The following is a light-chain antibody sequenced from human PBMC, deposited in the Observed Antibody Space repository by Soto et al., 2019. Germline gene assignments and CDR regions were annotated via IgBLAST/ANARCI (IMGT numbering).Light chain of an antibody. J-gene: IGKJ1*01. Sequence: EIVWTQSPGTLSLSPGERVTLSCRASQSVSSSYLTWYRQKPGPAPSLLICDASTRATSIPARFSGSGSGTDFTLTISRLEPEDFAVYYCQQYGSSGTFGQGTKVDIK. CDR3: QQYGSSGT. CDR1: QSVSSSY. CDR2: DAS. V-gene: IGKV3-20*01.